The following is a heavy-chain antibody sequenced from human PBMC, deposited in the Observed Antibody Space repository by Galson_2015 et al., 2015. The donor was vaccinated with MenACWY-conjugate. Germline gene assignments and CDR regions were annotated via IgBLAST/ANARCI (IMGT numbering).Heavy chain of an antibody. V-gene: IGHV3-30*03. CDR2: ISYDGSNK. Sequence: SLRLSCAASGFSFSSHSIHWVRQAPGKGLEWVAVISYDGSNKYYADSVKGRFTISRDNSKNTLYLQMNSLRAEDTAVYYCASSGSWGDYWGQGTLVTVSS. J-gene: IGHJ4*02. CDR3: ASSGSWGDY. CDR1: GFSFSSHS. D-gene: IGHD1-26*01.